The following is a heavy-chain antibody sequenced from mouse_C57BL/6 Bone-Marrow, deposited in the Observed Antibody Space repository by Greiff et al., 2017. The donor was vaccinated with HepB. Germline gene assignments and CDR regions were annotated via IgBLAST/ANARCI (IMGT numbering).Heavy chain of an antibody. D-gene: IGHD1-1*01. CDR3: ARQGYYGSSSYY. J-gene: IGHJ2*01. CDR2: ISNSGGST. CDR1: GFTFSDYY. V-gene: IGHV5-12*01. Sequence: DVQLVESGGGLVQPGGSLKLSCAASGFTFSDYYMYWVSQTQEKRLEWVGYISNSGGSTYYPHTVKGRFTISRDNAKNTLYLQVSRLKSEDTAMYYCARQGYYGSSSYYWGQATTLTVSS.